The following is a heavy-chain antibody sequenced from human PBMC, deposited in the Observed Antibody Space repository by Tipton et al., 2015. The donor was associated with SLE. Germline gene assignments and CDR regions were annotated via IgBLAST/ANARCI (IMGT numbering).Heavy chain of an antibody. J-gene: IGHJ4*02. CDR3: ARDLGWIIQLWFFDY. CDR2: ISSSSSTI. CDR1: GFTFSSYS. V-gene: IGHV3-48*01. Sequence: SLRLSCAASGFTFSSYSMNWVRQAPGKGLEWVSYISSSSSTIYYADSVKGRFTISRDNAKNSLYLQMNSLRAEDTAVYYCARDLGWIIQLWFFDYWGQGTLVTVSS. D-gene: IGHD5-18*01.